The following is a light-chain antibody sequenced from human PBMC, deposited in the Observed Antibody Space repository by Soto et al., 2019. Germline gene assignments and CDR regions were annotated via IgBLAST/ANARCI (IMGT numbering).Light chain of an antibody. V-gene: IGLV7-46*01. CDR3: LLSYSGTNWV. J-gene: IGLJ3*02. CDR2: DTT. Sequence: QSVVTQEPSLTVSPGGTVTLTCGSSTGAVTSGHYPYWFQQKPGQAPRTLIYDTTNRHSWTPARFSGSLLGGKAALTLAGAQTDDEADYYCLLSYSGTNWVFGGGTKLTVL. CDR1: TGAVTSGHY.